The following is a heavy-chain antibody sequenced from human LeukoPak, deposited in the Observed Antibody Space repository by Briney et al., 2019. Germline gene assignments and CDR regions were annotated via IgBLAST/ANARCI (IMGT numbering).Heavy chain of an antibody. CDR1: GFTFSSYS. CDR2: ISSSSSYI. J-gene: IGHJ3*02. D-gene: IGHD3-3*01. Sequence: PGGSLRLSCAASGFTFSSYSMNWVRQAPGKGLEWVSSISSSSSYIYYADSVKGRFTISRDNAKNSLYLQMNSLRAEDTAVYYCARSQKRFWDAFDIWGQGTMVTVSS. V-gene: IGHV3-21*01. CDR3: ARSQKRFWDAFDI.